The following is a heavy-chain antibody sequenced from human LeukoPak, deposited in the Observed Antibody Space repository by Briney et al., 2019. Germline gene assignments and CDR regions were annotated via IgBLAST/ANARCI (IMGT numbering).Heavy chain of an antibody. J-gene: IGHJ4*02. D-gene: IGHD6-13*01. CDR1: GLTYNSYA. CDR2: ISGSGGST. V-gene: IGHV3-23*01. Sequence: GGPLTPSCAASGLTYNSYAMRWLRHAPGKGLEWVSAISGSGGSTYYADSVKGRFTISRDNSKNTLYLQMNSLRAEDTAVYSCAKISAAGLHFDYWGQGTLVTVSS. CDR3: AKISAAGLHFDY.